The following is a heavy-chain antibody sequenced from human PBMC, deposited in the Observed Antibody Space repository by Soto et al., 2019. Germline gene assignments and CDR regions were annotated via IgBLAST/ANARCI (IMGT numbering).Heavy chain of an antibody. V-gene: IGHV4-59*01. CDR1: GGSISSYY. CDR3: ASMAARWWFDP. CDR2: IYYSGST. J-gene: IGHJ5*02. Sequence: SETLSLTCTVSGGSISSYYWSWIRQPPGKGLEWIGYIYYSGSTNYNPSLKSRVTISVDTSKNQFSLKLSSVTAADTAVYYCASMAARWWFDPWGQGTLVTVSS. D-gene: IGHD6-6*01.